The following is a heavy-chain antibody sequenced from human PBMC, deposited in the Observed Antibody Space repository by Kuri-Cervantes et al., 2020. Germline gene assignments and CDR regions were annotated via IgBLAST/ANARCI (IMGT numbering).Heavy chain of an antibody. Sequence: GESLKISCAASGFSFSSYGMSWVRQAPGKGLEWVAVIWYDGSNKYYADSVKGRFTISRENAKNSLYLQMNSLRAGDTAVYYCARGTTAGTAVTGQFDCWGQGALVTVSS. CDR1: GFSFSSYG. J-gene: IGHJ4*02. D-gene: IGHD6-19*01. CDR2: IWYDGSNK. CDR3: ARGTTAGTAVTGQFDC. V-gene: IGHV3-33*08.